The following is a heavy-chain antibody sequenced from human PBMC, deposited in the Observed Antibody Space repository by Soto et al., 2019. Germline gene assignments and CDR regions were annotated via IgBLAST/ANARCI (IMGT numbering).Heavy chain of an antibody. CDR1: GFIFSSYA. Sequence: QVQLVESGGGVVQPGRSLRLSCAASGFIFSSYAMHWVRQAPGKGLEWVAGISYDGRSKYYADSVKGRFTISRDNSKNTLYLQMNSLSVEDTAVYYCTRADPTVTLSVFDPWGQGTLVTVSS. CDR3: TRADPTVTLSVFDP. J-gene: IGHJ5*02. V-gene: IGHV3-30-3*01. CDR2: ISYDGRSK. D-gene: IGHD4-17*01.